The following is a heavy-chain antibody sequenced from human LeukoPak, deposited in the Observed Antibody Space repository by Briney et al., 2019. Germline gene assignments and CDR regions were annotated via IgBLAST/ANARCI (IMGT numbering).Heavy chain of an antibody. J-gene: IGHJ5*02. D-gene: IGHD1-26*01. CDR1: GFTFSSYT. V-gene: IGHV3-21*01. Sequence: GGSLRLSCAASGFTFSSYTMNWVRQAPGKGLEWVSSISSSSSYIYYADSVKGRFTISRDNAKNSLYLQMNSLRAEDTAVYYCARDKVGATSRNWFDPWGQGTVVTVSS. CDR2: ISSSSSYI. CDR3: ARDKVGATSRNWFDP.